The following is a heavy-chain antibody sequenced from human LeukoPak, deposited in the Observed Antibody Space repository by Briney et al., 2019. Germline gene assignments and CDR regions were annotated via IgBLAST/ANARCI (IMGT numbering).Heavy chain of an antibody. Sequence: SETLSLTCTVSGGSISSYYWSWIRQPPGKGLEWIGYIYYSGYTNYNPSLKSRVTISVDTSKNQFSLKLSSVTAADTAVYYCARTTMVRGTYYMDVWAKGPRSPSP. V-gene: IGHV4-59*01. CDR1: GGSISSYY. CDR2: IYYSGYT. D-gene: IGHD3-10*01. CDR3: ARTTMVRGTYYMDV. J-gene: IGHJ6*03.